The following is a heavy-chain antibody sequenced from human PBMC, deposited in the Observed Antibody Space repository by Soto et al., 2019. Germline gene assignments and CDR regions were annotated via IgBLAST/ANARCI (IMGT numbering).Heavy chain of an antibody. V-gene: IGHV5-51*01. Sequence: GESLKISCKGPGHIFSNHWIGWVRQTPGKGLEWMGLIFTRDSETKTSPSFQGHVSFSVDNSINTAYLQWTSLKTADTGMYSCARGYYDSGHGYDLWGQGTLVTV. J-gene: IGHJ5*02. CDR3: ARGYYDSGHGYDL. CDR1: GHIFSNHW. CDR2: IFTRDSET. D-gene: IGHD3-16*01.